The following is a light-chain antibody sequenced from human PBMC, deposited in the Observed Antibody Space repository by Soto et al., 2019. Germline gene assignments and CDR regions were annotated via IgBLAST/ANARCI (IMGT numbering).Light chain of an antibody. CDR2: DVS. V-gene: IGLV2-14*01. CDR1: SSDVGGYNY. Sequence: QSALTQPASVSGSPGQSITISCTGTSSDVGGYNYVFWYQQHPGKAPKLMIYDVSNRPSGVSNRFSGSKSGNTASLTISGLQAEDEADYYCSSYTSSSIPVFGTGTKVTVL. J-gene: IGLJ1*01. CDR3: SSYTSSSIPV.